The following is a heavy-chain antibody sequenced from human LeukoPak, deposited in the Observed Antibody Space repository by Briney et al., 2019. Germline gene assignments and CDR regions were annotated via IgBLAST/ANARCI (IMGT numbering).Heavy chain of an antibody. CDR2: IYYSGST. D-gene: IGHD2-2*01. CDR1: GGSISSYY. V-gene: IGHV4-59*01. Sequence: SSETLSLTCTVSGGSISSYYWSWIRQPPGKGLQWIGYIYYSGSTNYNPSLKSRVTISVDTSKNQFSLKPSSVTAADTAVYYCAKGRGSTTSCSDYWGQGTLVTVSS. J-gene: IGHJ4*02. CDR3: AKGRGSTTSCSDY.